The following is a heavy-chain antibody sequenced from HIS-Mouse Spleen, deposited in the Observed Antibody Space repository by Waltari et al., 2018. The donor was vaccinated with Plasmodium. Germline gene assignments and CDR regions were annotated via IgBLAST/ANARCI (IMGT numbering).Heavy chain of an antibody. Sequence: QVQLQQWGAGLLKPSETLSLTCAVYGGSFSGYYWSWIRQPPGKGLEWIGEINHSGSTNYNPSLKSRVTISVDTSKNQFSLMLSSVTAADTAVYYCASSGSGSYYYWGQGTLVTVSS. CDR3: ASSGSGSYYY. CDR1: GGSFSGYY. D-gene: IGHD3-10*01. V-gene: IGHV4-34*01. CDR2: INHSGST. J-gene: IGHJ4*02.